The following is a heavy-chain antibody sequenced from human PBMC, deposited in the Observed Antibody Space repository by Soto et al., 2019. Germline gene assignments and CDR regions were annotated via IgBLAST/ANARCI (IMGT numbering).Heavy chain of an antibody. Sequence: VQLQQWRAGLLKPSEQLSPPCAVYGWSFSGFYWNWIRQPPGKGLEWIGESKHSGSTNYNPSRTTVPTISLGTENDQFSLKRRGVAAAGKDVCYGARGPHAVVYYYYLDVGGKGPTVTVSS. D-gene: IGHD2-15*01. CDR2: SKHSGST. J-gene: IGHJ6*03. CDR1: GWSFSGFY. CDR3: ARGPHAVVYYYYLDV. V-gene: IGHV4-34*01.